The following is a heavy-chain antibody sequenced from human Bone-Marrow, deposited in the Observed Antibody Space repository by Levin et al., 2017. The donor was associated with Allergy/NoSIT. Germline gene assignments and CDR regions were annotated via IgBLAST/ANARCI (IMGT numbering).Heavy chain of an antibody. D-gene: IGHD6-13*01. CDR3: ARATSSWYPIDY. CDR2: ISSSSSM. Sequence: GGSLRLSCAASGFTLSSYEMNWVRQAPGKGLEWISYISSSSSMYYVDSVKGRFTISRDNAKNSLYLQMHSLRAEDTAVYFCARATSSWYPIDYWGQGTLVTVSS. V-gene: IGHV3-48*03. J-gene: IGHJ4*02. CDR1: GFTLSSYE.